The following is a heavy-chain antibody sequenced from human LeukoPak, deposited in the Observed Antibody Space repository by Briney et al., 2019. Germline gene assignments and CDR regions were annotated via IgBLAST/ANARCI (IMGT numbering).Heavy chain of an antibody. CDR3: ARDIVLMVYAIRDYYYYGMDV. CDR1: GFPFSSYG. J-gene: IGHJ6*02. D-gene: IGHD2-8*01. CDR2: IWYDGSNK. Sequence: GSLRLSCAASGFPFSSYGMHWVRQAPGKGLEWVAVIWYDGSNKYYADSVKGRFTISRDNSKNTLYLQMNSLRAEDTAVYYCARDIVLMVYAIRDYYYYGMDVWGQGTTVTVSS. V-gene: IGHV3-33*01.